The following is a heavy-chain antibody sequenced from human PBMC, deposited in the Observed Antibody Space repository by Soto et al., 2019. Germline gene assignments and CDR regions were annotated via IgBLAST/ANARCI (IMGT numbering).Heavy chain of an antibody. J-gene: IGHJ4*02. CDR3: ASGLVSYYRGVNY. D-gene: IGHD3-10*01. Sequence: QVQLVQSGAEVKKPGSSVKVSCKASGDTFSRYAISWVRQAPGQGLEWMGGIIPIFGTANYAQKIQGRVTITTDESTSTAYMEMSRLRDDKTVVYYCASGLVSYYRGVNYWGQGTLVTVSS. V-gene: IGHV1-69*01. CDR2: IIPIFGTA. CDR1: GDTFSRYA.